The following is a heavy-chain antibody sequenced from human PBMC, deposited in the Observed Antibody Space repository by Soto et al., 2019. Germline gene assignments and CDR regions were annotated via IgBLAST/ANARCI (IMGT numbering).Heavy chain of an antibody. CDR3: VRGATTTGWFDAFDL. Sequence: GGSLRLSCVASGFNISSHGMHWVRQAPGKGLEWVSFIWDDGRDKYYADSVEGRFLIPRDNSKNTMNLQVKRLRPEDTALYYCVRGATTTGWFDAFDLWGRGTMVTVSS. J-gene: IGHJ3*01. CDR2: IWDDGRDK. V-gene: IGHV3-33*03. D-gene: IGHD6-19*01. CDR1: GFNISSHG.